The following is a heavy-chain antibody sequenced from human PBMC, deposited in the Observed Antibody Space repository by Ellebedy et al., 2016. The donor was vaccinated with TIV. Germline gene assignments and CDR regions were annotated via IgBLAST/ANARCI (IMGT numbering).Heavy chain of an antibody. CDR3: ARDGAAYCGGDCSSPFDY. D-gene: IGHD2-21*01. Sequence: GESLKISCAASGFTFNSYSMNWVRQSPGKGLEWVAYISRSSNIYYADSVKGRFTISRDNAKNSLYLQMNSVRDKDTAVYYCARDGAAYCGGDCSSPFDYWGQGTLVTVSS. CDR1: GFTFNSYS. V-gene: IGHV3-48*02. CDR2: ISRSSNI. J-gene: IGHJ4*02.